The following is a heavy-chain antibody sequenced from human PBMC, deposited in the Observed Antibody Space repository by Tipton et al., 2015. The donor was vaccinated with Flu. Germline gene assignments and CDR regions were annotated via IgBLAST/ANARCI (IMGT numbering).Heavy chain of an antibody. CDR3: ARDSQQPVHRYYYYGMDV. V-gene: IGHV4-4*07. J-gene: IGHJ6*02. D-gene: IGHD6-13*01. CDR1: GGSISSYY. CDR2: IYTSGST. Sequence: TLSLTCTVSGGSISSYYWSWIRQPAGKGLEWIGRIYTSGSTNYNPSLKSRVTMSVDTSKNQFSLKLSSVTAADTAVYYCARDSQQPVHRYYYYGMDVWGQGTTVTVSS.